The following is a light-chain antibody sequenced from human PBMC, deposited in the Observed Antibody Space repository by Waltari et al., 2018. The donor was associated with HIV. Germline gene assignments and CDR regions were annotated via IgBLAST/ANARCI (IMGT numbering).Light chain of an antibody. Sequence: SAVTQPASVSGLPGQSITISCPGNASDFGLSNLVSWYQQHPGKLPRLILYDVDSRASGISARFSGSKSGHTASLNISGLRAEDEADYYCASFTGDNSLLFGGGTKVTVL. CDR1: ASDFGLSNL. CDR2: DVD. V-gene: IGLV2-14*03. J-gene: IGLJ3*02. CDR3: ASFTGDNSLL.